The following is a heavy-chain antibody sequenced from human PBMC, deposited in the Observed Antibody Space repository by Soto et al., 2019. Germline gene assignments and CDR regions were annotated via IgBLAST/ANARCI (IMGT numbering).Heavy chain of an antibody. CDR1: GLTFTRYA. Sequence: GGSLRLSCAASGLTFTRYAMHWVRQAPGKGLEWVSLISNDGSKKYYADSVKGRFTISRDNSKNTLFLQMSSLRTEDTAVYYCATGIVTTEDAFDIWGQGTMVTVSS. J-gene: IGHJ3*02. CDR2: ISNDGSKK. D-gene: IGHD5-12*01. V-gene: IGHV3-30-3*01. CDR3: ATGIVTTEDAFDI.